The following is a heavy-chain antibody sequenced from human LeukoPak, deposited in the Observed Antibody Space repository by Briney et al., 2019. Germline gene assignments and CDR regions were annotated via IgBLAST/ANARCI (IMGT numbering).Heavy chain of an antibody. CDR1: GFTFSSYE. CDR2: ISSSGSTI. CDR3: ARQLRGLDFDY. D-gene: IGHD1-26*01. J-gene: IGHJ4*02. Sequence: GGSLRLSCAASGFTFSSYEMNWVRQAPGKGLEWVSYISSSGSTIYYADSVKGRFTISRDNAKNTLYLQMNSLRAEDTAVYYCARQLRGLDFDYWGQGTLVTVSS. V-gene: IGHV3-48*03.